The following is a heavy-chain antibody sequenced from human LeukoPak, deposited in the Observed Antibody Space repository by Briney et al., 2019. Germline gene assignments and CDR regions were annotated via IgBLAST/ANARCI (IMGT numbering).Heavy chain of an antibody. CDR2: ISETI. Sequence: PGGSLRLSCIASGFVVSRDNMNWVRQAPGKGLEWVAHISETIYYADSVQGRFTISRDNAKNSLYLQMSNLRVDDTAMYYCVREVGRPKTFYFDSWGRGTPVTVSS. V-gene: IGHV3-48*04. CDR1: GFVVSRDN. D-gene: IGHD3-16*01. J-gene: IGHJ4*02. CDR3: VREVGRPKTFYFDS.